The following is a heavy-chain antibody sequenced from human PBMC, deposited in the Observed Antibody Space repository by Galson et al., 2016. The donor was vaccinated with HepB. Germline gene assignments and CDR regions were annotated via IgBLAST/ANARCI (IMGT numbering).Heavy chain of an antibody. J-gene: IGHJ5*02. CDR2: IGSDGNTT. CDR3: TRDLATVADTWFDP. D-gene: IGHD6-19*01. V-gene: IGHV3-74*01. Sequence: SLRLSCAASGFTFSDYYIHWVRQGSGRGLMWVSRIGSDGNTTTYADSVKGRCTISRDNAKNTLYLQMSSLRAEDTAMYFCTRDLATVADTWFDPWGQGTLVTVSS. CDR1: GFTFSDYY.